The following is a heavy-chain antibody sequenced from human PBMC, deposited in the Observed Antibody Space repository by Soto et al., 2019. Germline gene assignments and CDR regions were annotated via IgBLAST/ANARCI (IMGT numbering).Heavy chain of an antibody. V-gene: IGHV3-11*01. Sequence: PGGSLRLSCAASGFTFSDYYMSWIRQAPVKGLEWVSYISSSGSTIYYADSVKGRFTISRDNAKNSLYLQMNSLRAEDTAVYYCARDFGSILVVAAAFDYWGQGTLVTVSS. CDR1: GFTFSDYY. CDR2: ISSSGSTI. J-gene: IGHJ4*02. CDR3: ARDFGSILVVAAAFDY. D-gene: IGHD2-15*01.